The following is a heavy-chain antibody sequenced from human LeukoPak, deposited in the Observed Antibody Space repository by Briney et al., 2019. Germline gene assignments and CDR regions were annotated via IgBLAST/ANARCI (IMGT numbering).Heavy chain of an antibody. Sequence: GASVKVSCKASGYTFTSYGISWVRQAPGQGLEWMGWISAYNGNTNYAQKLQGRVTMTTDTSTSTAYVELRSLRSDDTAVYYCAREFTVRGVGYFDYWGQGTLVTVS. CDR2: ISAYNGNT. V-gene: IGHV1-18*01. CDR3: AREFTVRGVGYFDY. J-gene: IGHJ4*02. CDR1: GYTFTSYG. D-gene: IGHD3-10*01.